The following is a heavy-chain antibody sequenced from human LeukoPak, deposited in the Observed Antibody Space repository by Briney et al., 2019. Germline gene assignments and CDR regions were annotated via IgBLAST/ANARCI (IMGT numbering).Heavy chain of an antibody. J-gene: IGHJ4*02. CDR2: IKLDGSEK. D-gene: IGHD3-22*01. V-gene: IGHV3-7*01. Sequence: LAGGSLRLSCAASGFTFSSHWMSWVRQAPGKGLEWVGNIKLDGSEKYYVDSLKGRFIISRDNAKNSLYLQMNSLRAEDVAVYYCAKYFYDGSGTHYFDYWGQGTPVTVSS. CDR3: AKYFYDGSGTHYFDY. CDR1: GFTFSSHW.